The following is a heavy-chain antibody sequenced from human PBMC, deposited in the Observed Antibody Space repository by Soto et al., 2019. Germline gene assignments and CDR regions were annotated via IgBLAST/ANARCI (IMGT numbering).Heavy chain of an antibody. V-gene: IGHV3-23*01. Sequence: PGGSLRLSCAASGFTFSSYAMSWVRQAPGKGLEWVSAISGSGGSTYYADSVKGRFTISRDNSKNTLYLQMNSLRAEDTAVYYCAKDCIFSGGSCYQIGPDDAFDIWGQGTMVTVSS. CDR2: ISGSGGST. J-gene: IGHJ3*02. CDR1: GFTFSSYA. CDR3: AKDCIFSGGSCYQIGPDDAFDI. D-gene: IGHD2-15*01.